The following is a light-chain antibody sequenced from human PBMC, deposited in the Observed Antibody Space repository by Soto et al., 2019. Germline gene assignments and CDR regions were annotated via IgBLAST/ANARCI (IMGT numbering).Light chain of an antibody. J-gene: IGKJ1*01. Sequence: EIVLTQSPATLSLSPGETATLSCRASRSVSSYLAWYQQKPGQAPRLLIYDASNRATGIPARFSGSGSGTDFTLSISSLQPEDSAVYYCHQRTDWPQTFGQGTKVEIK. CDR1: RSVSSY. V-gene: IGKV3-11*01. CDR2: DAS. CDR3: HQRTDWPQT.